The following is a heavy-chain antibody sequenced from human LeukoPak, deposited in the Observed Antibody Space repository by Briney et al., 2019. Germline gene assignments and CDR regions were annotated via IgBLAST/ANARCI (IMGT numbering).Heavy chain of an antibody. J-gene: IGHJ4*02. CDR1: GYTLTELS. D-gene: IGHD3-10*01. Sequence: ASVKVSCKVSGYTLTELSMHWVRQAPGKGLEWMGGFDPEDGETIYAQKFQGRVTMTEDTSTDTAYMELSSLRSEDTAVYYCATVPASSTPLYYYGSGSYHYWGQGTLVTVSS. CDR2: FDPEDGET. V-gene: IGHV1-24*01. CDR3: ATVPASSTPLYYYGSGSYHY.